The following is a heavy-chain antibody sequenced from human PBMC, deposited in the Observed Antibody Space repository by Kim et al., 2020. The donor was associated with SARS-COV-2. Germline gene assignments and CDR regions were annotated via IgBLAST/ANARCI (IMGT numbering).Heavy chain of an antibody. D-gene: IGHD6-25*01. V-gene: IGHV4-31*02. J-gene: IGHJ5*02. Sequence: GSTCYTLSIKSRVTIPVDTSKNQFALKRSSVTAADTAVYYCAREAEGWFDPWGQGTLVTVSS. CDR2: GST. CDR3: AREAEGWFDP.